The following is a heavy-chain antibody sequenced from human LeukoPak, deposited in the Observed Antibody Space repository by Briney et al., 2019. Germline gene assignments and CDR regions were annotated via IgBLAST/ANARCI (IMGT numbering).Heavy chain of an antibody. CDR2: ISGSGGTT. D-gene: IGHD2-2*01. CDR3: AKPSSYCRSTSCYSFDY. V-gene: IGHV3-23*01. J-gene: IGHJ4*02. Sequence: GGSLRLSCAASGFTVSSNYMSWVRQAPGKGLEWVSAISGSGGTTYYADSVKGRFTISRDNSKNTLYLQMNSLRAEDTAVYYCAKPSSYCRSTSCYSFDYWGQGTLVTVSS. CDR1: GFTVSSNY.